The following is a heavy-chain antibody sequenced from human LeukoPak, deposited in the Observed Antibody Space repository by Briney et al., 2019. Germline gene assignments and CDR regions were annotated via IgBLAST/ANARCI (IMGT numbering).Heavy chain of an antibody. J-gene: IGHJ4*02. CDR3: ARGERTTDYYDSSGYYAY. D-gene: IGHD3-22*01. V-gene: IGHV4-34*01. CDR1: GGSFSGYY. CDR2: INHSGST. Sequence: SETLSLTCAVYGGSFSGYYWSWIRQPPGRGLEWIGEINHSGSTNYNPSLKSRVTISVDTSKNQFSLKLSPVTAADTAVYYCARGERTTDYYDSSGYYAYWGQGTLVTVSS.